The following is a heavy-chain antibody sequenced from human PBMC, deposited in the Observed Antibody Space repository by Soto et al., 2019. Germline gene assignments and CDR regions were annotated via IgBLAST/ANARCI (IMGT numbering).Heavy chain of an antibody. CDR1: GFTFSSYD. Sequence: PGGSLRLSCAASGFTFSSYDMHWVRQATGKGLEWVSAIGTAGETYYPGSVKGRFTISRENAKNSLYLQMNSLRAEDTAVYYCARDVSGYSYGSGMDVWGQGTTVTVSS. J-gene: IGHJ6*02. CDR3: ARDVSGYSYGSGMDV. D-gene: IGHD5-18*01. CDR2: IGTAGET. V-gene: IGHV3-13*04.